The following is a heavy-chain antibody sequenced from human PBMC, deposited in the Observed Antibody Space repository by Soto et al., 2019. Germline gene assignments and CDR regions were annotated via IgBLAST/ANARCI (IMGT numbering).Heavy chain of an antibody. D-gene: IGHD2-15*01. Sequence: PSETLSLTCAVYGGSFSGYYWSWIRQPPGKGLEWIGEINHSGSTNYNPSLKSRVTISVDTSKNQFSLKLSSVTAANTAVYYCARGQVVAAQHWGQGTLVTV. J-gene: IGHJ4*02. CDR3: ARGQVVAAQH. CDR1: GGSFSGYY. CDR2: INHSGST. V-gene: IGHV4-34*01.